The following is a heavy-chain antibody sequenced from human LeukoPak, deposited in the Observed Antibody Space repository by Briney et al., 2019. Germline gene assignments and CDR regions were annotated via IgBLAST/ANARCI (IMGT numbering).Heavy chain of an antibody. CDR2: INSDGSST. D-gene: IGHD3-22*01. Sequence: PGGSLRLSCAASGFTFSSYWMHWVRQAPGKGLVWVSRINSDGSSTSYADSVKGRFTISRDNAKNTLYLQMNSLRAEDTAVYYCAREGYYYDRYIDYWGQGTLVTVSS. V-gene: IGHV3-74*01. CDR1: GFTFSSYW. J-gene: IGHJ4*02. CDR3: AREGYYYDRYIDY.